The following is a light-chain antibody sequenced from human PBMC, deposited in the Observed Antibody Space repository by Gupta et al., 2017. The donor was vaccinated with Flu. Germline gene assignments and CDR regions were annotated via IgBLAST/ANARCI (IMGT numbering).Light chain of an antibody. CDR3: QQVNSYPPWT. J-gene: IGKJ1*01. CDR1: QGISSY. Sequence: DIQLTQSPSFLSASVGDRVTITCRASQGISSYLAWYQQKPGKAPNLLIYGASTLQSGVPSRFSGSGYGTEFTLTISSRQPEDFATYYCQQVNSYPPWTFGQGTKVEIK. CDR2: GAS. V-gene: IGKV1-9*01.